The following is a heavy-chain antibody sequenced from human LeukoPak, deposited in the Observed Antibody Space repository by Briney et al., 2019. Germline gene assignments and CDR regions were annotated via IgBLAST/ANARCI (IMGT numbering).Heavy chain of an antibody. CDR3: ATYYYDSSAQRGDDAFDI. Sequence: GGSLRLSCAASGFTFSSYGMNWVRQAPGKGLEWVSSLSSSSTYIYYADSVKGRFTVSRDNAKKSLYLQMNSLRAEDTAIYYCATYYYDSSAQRGDDAFDIWGQGTMVTVSS. CDR2: LSSSSTYI. D-gene: IGHD3-22*01. J-gene: IGHJ3*02. CDR1: GFTFSSYG. V-gene: IGHV3-21*01.